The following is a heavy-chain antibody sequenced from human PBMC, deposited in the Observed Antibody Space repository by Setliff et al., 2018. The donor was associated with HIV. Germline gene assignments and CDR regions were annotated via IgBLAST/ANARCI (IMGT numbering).Heavy chain of an antibody. CDR2: IYYSGST. CDR1: GDSISSSSYY. J-gene: IGHJ4*02. D-gene: IGHD3-22*01. CDR3: ASLPPLYDSSGYYFDY. V-gene: IGHV4-39*01. Sequence: KPSETLSLTCSVSGDSISSSSYYWGWIRQPPGKGLEWIGSIYYSGSTYYNPSLNSRVTISVDASKNQFSLKLSSVTAADTAVYYCASLPPLYDSSGYYFDYWGQGTLVTVS.